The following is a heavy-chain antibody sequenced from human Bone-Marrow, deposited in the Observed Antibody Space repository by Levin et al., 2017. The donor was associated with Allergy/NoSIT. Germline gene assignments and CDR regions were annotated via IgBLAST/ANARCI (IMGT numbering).Heavy chain of an antibody. CDR1: GFTVSSNY. Sequence: GESLKISCAASGFTVSSNYMSWVRQAPGKGLEWVSVIYSGGSTYYADSVKGRFTISRDNSKNTLYLQMNSLRAEDTAVYYCARDVGYCSSTSCYTGKGDYDYYGMDVWGQGTTVTVSS. CDR2: IYSGGST. D-gene: IGHD2-2*02. V-gene: IGHV3-66*01. CDR3: ARDVGYCSSTSCYTGKGDYDYYGMDV. J-gene: IGHJ6*02.